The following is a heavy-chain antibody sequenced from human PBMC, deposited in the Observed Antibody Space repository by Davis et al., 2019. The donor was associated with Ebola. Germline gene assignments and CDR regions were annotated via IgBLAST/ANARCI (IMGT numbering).Heavy chain of an antibody. D-gene: IGHD5-18*01. V-gene: IGHV3-48*01. J-gene: IGHJ3*02. CDR3: ARQASGYSYRAFDI. CDR2: ISSSSSTI. Sequence: GGSLRLSCAASGFTFSSYSMNWVRQAPGKGLEWVSYISSSSSTIYYADSVKGRFTISRDNAKNSLYLQMNSLRVEDTAVYYCARQASGYSYRAFDIWGQGTMVTVSS. CDR1: GFTFSSYS.